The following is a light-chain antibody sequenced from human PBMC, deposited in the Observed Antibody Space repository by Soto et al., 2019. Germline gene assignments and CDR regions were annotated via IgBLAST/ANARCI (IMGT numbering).Light chain of an antibody. J-gene: IGKJ5*01. CDR3: EQVNSFPIT. V-gene: IGKV1-12*01. CDR1: QNIHNW. CDR2: AAS. Sequence: DIQLTQSPSSVSASVGDRVTITCRASQNIHNWLAWFQQKPGKAPKLLVYAASNLENGVPSRFSGSGSGTEYTRTISSLQPEEFATYYCEQVNSFPITYGQGTRREIK.